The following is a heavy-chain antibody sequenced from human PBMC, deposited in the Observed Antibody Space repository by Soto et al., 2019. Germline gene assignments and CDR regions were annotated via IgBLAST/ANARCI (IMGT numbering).Heavy chain of an antibody. Sequence: KASETLSLTCTVSGGSISSYYWSWIRQPPGKGLEWIGYIYYSGSTNYNPSLKSRVTISVDTSKNQFSLKLSSVTAADTAVYYCARDFGKTYYYDSSGYYFGGVGWFDPWGQGTLVTVSS. V-gene: IGHV4-59*01. D-gene: IGHD3-22*01. CDR1: GGSISSYY. CDR2: IYYSGST. J-gene: IGHJ5*02. CDR3: ARDFGKTYYYDSSGYYFGGVGWFDP.